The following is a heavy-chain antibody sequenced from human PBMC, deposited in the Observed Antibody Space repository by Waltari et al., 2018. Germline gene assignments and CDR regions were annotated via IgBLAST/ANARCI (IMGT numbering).Heavy chain of an antibody. CDR2: VLSPGKT. CDR1: GDSVTSANW. D-gene: IGHD2-15*01. V-gene: IGHV4-4*02. CDR3: ARDRGRGLYLDV. J-gene: IGHJ4*02. Sequence: QLQESGPGLVKPSGTLSLSCAVSGDSVTSANWWSWVRQSTQWVLEWIGQVLSPGKTNSSPSVASRVPMSLDASKNQFSLKVTSATAADTAVYYCARDRGRGLYLDVWGPGTLVTVSP.